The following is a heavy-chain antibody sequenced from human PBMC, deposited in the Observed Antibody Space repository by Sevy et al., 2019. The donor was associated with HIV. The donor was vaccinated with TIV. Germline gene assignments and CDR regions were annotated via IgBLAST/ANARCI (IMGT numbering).Heavy chain of an antibody. J-gene: IGHJ6*02. CDR2: FDPEDGET. Sequence: ASVKVSCKVSGYTLTELSMHWVRQAPGKGLEWMGGFDPEDGETIYAQKFQGRVTMTEDTSTDTAYMELSSLGSEDTAVYYCATVSDFWSGYYPPGMDVWGQGTTVTVSS. D-gene: IGHD3-3*01. CDR3: ATVSDFWSGYYPPGMDV. V-gene: IGHV1-24*01. CDR1: GYTLTELS.